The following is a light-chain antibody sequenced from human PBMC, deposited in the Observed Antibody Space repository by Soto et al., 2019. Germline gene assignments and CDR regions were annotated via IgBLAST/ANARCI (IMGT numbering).Light chain of an antibody. V-gene: IGKV1-33*01. Sequence: DIQMTQSPSSLSASVGNRVTITCQASQDIATYLNWYQQKPGKAPNLLIYDASNLETGVPSRFSGGGSGTHFTFTISNLQPEDIATYYCQQYDNLPPTWTFGQRTKVEIE. CDR3: QQYDNLPPTWT. CDR2: DAS. J-gene: IGKJ1*01. CDR1: QDIATY.